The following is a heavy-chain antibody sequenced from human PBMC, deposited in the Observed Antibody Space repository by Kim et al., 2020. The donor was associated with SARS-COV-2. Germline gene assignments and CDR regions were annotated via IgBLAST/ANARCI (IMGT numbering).Heavy chain of an antibody. V-gene: IGHV4-34*01. Sequence: SETLSLTCAVYGGSFSGYYWSWIRQPPGKGLEWIGEINHSGSTNYNPSLKSRVTISVDTSKNQFSLKLSSVTAADTAVYYCARDRSGSYYWWFDPWGQGTLVTVSS. CDR1: GGSFSGYY. D-gene: IGHD1-26*01. J-gene: IGHJ5*02. CDR3: ARDRSGSYYWWFDP. CDR2: INHSGST.